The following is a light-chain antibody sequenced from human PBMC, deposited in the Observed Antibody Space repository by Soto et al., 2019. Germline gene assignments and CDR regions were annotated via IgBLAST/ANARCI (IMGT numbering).Light chain of an antibody. V-gene: IGKV3D-20*01. J-gene: IGKJ4*01. CDR3: QKYGNTPLS. Sequence: EIVLTQSPATLSLSPGESGTLSCGASQRVSNNYLAWYQQKPGLAPTLLIYDASSRATGIPDRFTGSGSGTDFTLTISRLEPEDFAVYYCQKYGNTPLSFGGGTKVDIK. CDR2: DAS. CDR1: QRVSNNY.